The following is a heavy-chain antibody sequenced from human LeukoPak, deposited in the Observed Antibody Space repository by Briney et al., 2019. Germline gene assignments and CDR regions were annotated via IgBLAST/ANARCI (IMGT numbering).Heavy chain of an antibody. J-gene: IGHJ4*02. CDR3: ARVYRSFDY. Sequence: ASVNVSCMPSGYTFTSYGISWVRQAPGQGLEWMGWISAYNGNTNYAQKLQGRVTMTTDTSTSTAYMELRSLRSDDAAVYYCARVYRSFDYWGQGTLVTVSS. V-gene: IGHV1-18*01. CDR2: ISAYNGNT. D-gene: IGHD1-26*01. CDR1: GYTFTSYG.